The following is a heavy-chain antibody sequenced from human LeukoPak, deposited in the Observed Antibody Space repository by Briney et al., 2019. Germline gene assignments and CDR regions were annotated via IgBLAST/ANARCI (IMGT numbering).Heavy chain of an antibody. Sequence: GGSLRLSCAASGFTFGSYGMSWVRQAPGKGLEWVSDISGGGGSTYYADSVKGRFTIFRDNSKNTLYLQMNSLRAEDTAVYYCAKDRSPGYSYDVNYYYGMDVWGQGTTVTVSS. CDR3: AKDRSPGYSYDVNYYYGMDV. V-gene: IGHV3-23*01. CDR2: ISGGGGST. D-gene: IGHD5-18*01. CDR1: GFTFGSYG. J-gene: IGHJ6*02.